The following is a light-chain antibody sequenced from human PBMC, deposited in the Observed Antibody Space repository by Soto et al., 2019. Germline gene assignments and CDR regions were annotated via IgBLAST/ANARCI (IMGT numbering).Light chain of an antibody. CDR2: DVS. CDR3: CSYAGSYTHYV. Sequence: QSALTQPRSVSGSPGQSITISCTGTSSDVGGYNYVSWYRQHPGKAPKLMIYDVSKRPSGVPDRFSGSKSGNTASLTISGIQAEDEADYYCCSYAGSYTHYVFGTGTKVTVL. J-gene: IGLJ1*01. CDR1: SSDVGGYNY. V-gene: IGLV2-11*01.